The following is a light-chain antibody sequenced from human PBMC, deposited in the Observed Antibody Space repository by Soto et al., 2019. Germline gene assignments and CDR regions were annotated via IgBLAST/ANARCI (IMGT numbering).Light chain of an antibody. V-gene: IGKV1-27*01. Sequence: DIQMTQSPSSLSASVGDRVTVTCRASQAIRNYLAWYQQKPGEVPKLLITAASTLQSGVPFRFSGIGSGTDFNLTISRLQPEDVATFYCQKYNGVPLTFGGGTKVEIK. CDR2: AAS. J-gene: IGKJ4*01. CDR1: QAIRNY. CDR3: QKYNGVPLT.